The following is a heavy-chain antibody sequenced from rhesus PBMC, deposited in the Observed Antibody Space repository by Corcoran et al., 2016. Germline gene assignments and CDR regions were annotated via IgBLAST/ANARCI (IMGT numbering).Heavy chain of an antibody. J-gene: IGHJ3*01. D-gene: IGHD2-39*01. CDR2: IYGSGSTT. CDR1: GGSISSSY. CDR3: ARVSVRLAFDF. V-gene: IGHV4-169*01. Sequence: QLQLQESGPGLVKPSETLSVTCAVSGGSISSSYWSWVRQAPGKGLEWIGYIYGSGSTTNYNPSCKRRVALSVDTAKNQLSRKLSSGTTADTAVYYCARVSVRLAFDFWGQGLRVTVSS.